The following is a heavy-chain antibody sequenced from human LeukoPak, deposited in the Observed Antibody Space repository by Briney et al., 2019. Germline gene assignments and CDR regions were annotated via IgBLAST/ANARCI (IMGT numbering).Heavy chain of an antibody. CDR3: ARETDCSGGRCYRGAFDI. J-gene: IGHJ3*02. D-gene: IGHD2-15*01. CDR1: GFTFSSYA. V-gene: IGHV3-33*01. CDR2: IWYDGSNK. Sequence: PGGSLRLSCAASGFTFSSYAMHWVRQAPGKGLEWVAAIWYDGSNKYYADSVKGRFTISRDNSKNTLYLQMNSLGAEDTAAFYCARETDCSGGRCYRGAFDIWGQGTMVTVSA.